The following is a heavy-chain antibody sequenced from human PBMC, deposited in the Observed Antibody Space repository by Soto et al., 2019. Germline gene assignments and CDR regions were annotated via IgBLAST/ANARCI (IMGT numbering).Heavy chain of an antibody. CDR3: ARGRIIVAGGFDP. CDR2: MNASTGNT. CDR1: GYTFTSYA. V-gene: IGHV1-8*01. Sequence: QVQLVQSGAEVKKPGASVKVSCKASGYTFTSYAIIWVRQATGQGLEWMGWMNASTGNTDSAEKFQGRLTMTRNTSIRTVYMELSSLSFEDTSVYYCARGRIIVAGGFDPWGQGTLVTVSS. D-gene: IGHD6-19*01. J-gene: IGHJ5*02.